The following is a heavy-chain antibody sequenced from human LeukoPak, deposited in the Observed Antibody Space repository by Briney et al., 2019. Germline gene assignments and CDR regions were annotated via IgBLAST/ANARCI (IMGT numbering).Heavy chain of an antibody. CDR2: INHSGST. CDR1: GGSFSGYY. J-gene: IGHJ4*02. V-gene: IGHV4-34*01. Sequence: PSETLSLTCAVYGGSFSGYYWSWIRQPPVKVLEWIGEINHSGSTNYNPSLKSRVTISVDTSKNQFSLKLSSVTAADTAVYYCARRRLYDYVWGSYRYTFGYFDYWGQGTLVTVSS. D-gene: IGHD3-16*02. CDR3: ARRRLYDYVWGSYRYTFGYFDY.